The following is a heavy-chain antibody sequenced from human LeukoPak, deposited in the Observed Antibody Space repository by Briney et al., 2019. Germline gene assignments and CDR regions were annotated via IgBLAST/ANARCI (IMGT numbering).Heavy chain of an antibody. CDR2: IYYSGST. CDR3: ARPNYDILTGLGQEGWFDP. CDR1: GGSISSSSYY. J-gene: IGHJ5*02. Sequence: PSETLSLTCTVSGGSISSSSYYWGWIRQPPGKGLEWIGSIYYSGSTYHNPSLKSRVTISVDTSKNQFSLKLSSVTAADTAVYYCARPNYDILTGLGQEGWFDPWGQGTLVTVSS. D-gene: IGHD3-9*01. V-gene: IGHV4-39*01.